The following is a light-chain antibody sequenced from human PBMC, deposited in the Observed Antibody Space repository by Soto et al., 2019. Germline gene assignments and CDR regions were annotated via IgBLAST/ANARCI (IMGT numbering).Light chain of an antibody. CDR2: EVN. J-gene: IGLJ1*01. V-gene: IGLV2-8*01. CDR3: SSYAGDNTPYI. CDR1: SRDVGGYTY. Sequence: QSALTQPPSASGSTGQSVTISCTGTSRDVGGYTYVSWYQQHPGKAPKLLIFEVNKRPSGVPDRFSGSKSGNTASLTVSGLQAEDEGDYYCSSYAGDNTPYIFGPWPKVTVL.